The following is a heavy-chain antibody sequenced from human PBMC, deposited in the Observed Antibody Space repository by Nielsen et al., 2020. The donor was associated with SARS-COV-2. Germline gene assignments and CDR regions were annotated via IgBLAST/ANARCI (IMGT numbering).Heavy chain of an antibody. Sequence: GQSLKISCAASGFTFSSYAMHWVRQAPSKGLEWVAVISYDGSNKYYADSVKGRFTISRDNSKNTLYLQMNSLRAEDTAVYYCASSAAAGAAYYFDYWGQVTLVTVSS. J-gene: IGHJ4*02. V-gene: IGHV3-30-3*01. D-gene: IGHD6-13*01. CDR2: ISYDGSNK. CDR3: ASSAAAGAAYYFDY. CDR1: GFTFSSYA.